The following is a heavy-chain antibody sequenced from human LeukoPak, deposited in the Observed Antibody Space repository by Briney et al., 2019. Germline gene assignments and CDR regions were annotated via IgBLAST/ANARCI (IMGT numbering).Heavy chain of an antibody. D-gene: IGHD2-2*01. J-gene: IGHJ6*03. CDR1: GYTFTGYY. CDR3: ASLDIVAVPAAIMDV. V-gene: IGHV1-2*02. Sequence: ASVKVSCKASGYTFTGYYMHWVRQAPGQGLEWMGWINPNSGGTNYAQKFQGRVTMTRDTSISTAYMELSRLRSDDTAVYYCASLDIVAVPAAIMDVWGKGTTVTVSS. CDR2: INPNSGGT.